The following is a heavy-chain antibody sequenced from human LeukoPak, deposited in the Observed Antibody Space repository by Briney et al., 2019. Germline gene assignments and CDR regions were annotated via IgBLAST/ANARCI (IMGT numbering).Heavy chain of an antibody. V-gene: IGHV6-1*01. CDR1: GDSVSVKSDV. J-gene: IGHJ3*02. CDR2: TYYRSKWIN. Sequence: SQTLSLTCAISGDSVSVKSDVWNWIRQSPSRGLEWLGRTYYRSKWINDYATSVKSRIIISPDTSKNQISLHLNSVTPEDTAVYYCARDADWAYDAFDIWGQGTMVTVSS. CDR3: ARDADWAYDAFDI. D-gene: IGHD3-9*01.